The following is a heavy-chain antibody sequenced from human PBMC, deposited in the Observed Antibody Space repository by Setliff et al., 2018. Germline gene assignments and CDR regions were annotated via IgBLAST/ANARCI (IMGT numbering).Heavy chain of an antibody. V-gene: IGHV3-15*01. CDR2: IKGKNDGLAT. CDR3: TTDPSPTFGGVIGAAFDF. J-gene: IGHJ3*01. D-gene: IGHD3-16*01. Sequence: LRLSCAASGFTFSIYSMNWVRQAPGKGLEWVGRIKGKNDGLATDYAAPVKGRFTISRDDSKNTLYLQMNSLKTEDTAVYYCTTDPSPTFGGVIGAAFDFWGQGTMVTVSS. CDR1: GFTFSIYS.